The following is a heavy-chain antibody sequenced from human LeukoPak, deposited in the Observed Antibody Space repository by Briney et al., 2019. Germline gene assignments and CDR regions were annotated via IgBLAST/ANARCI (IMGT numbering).Heavy chain of an antibody. Sequence: ASVKVSCKASGYTFTSYGISWVRQAPGQGLEWMGWISAYNGNTNYAQKLQGRVTMTTDTSTSTAYMELRSLRSDDTAVYYCARALVVCSGGSCYSGYYYGMDVWGKGTTVTVSS. CDR3: ARALVVCSGGSCYSGYYYGMDV. CDR1: GYTFTSYG. J-gene: IGHJ6*04. CDR2: ISAYNGNT. D-gene: IGHD2-15*01. V-gene: IGHV1-18*04.